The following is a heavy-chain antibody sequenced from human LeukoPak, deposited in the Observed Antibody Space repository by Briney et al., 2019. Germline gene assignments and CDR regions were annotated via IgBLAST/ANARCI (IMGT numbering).Heavy chain of an antibody. J-gene: IGHJ4*02. Sequence: GGSLRLSCAASGFTFSNYNMHWVRQAPGKGLEWVAVMSYDGSDKYYVDSVKGRFTISRDNSKDTLYLQMNSLRAEDTAVYYCAKDRSSSWAPDYWGQGTLVTVSS. CDR3: AKDRSSSWAPDY. CDR2: MSYDGSDK. V-gene: IGHV3-30*18. D-gene: IGHD6-13*01. CDR1: GFTFSNYN.